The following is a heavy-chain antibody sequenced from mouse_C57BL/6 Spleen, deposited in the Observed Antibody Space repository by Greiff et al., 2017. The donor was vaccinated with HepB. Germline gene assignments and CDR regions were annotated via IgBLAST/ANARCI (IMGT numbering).Heavy chain of an antibody. Sequence: QVHVKQPGAELVRPGTSVKLSCKASGYTFTSYWMHWVKQRPGQGLEWIGVIDPSDSYTNYNQKFKGKATLTVDTSSSTAYMQLSSLTSEDSAVYYCARSDGYYTFFAYWGQGTLVTVSA. J-gene: IGHJ3*01. V-gene: IGHV1-59*01. CDR2: IDPSDSYT. CDR1: GYTFTSYW. CDR3: ARSDGYYTFFAY. D-gene: IGHD2-3*01.